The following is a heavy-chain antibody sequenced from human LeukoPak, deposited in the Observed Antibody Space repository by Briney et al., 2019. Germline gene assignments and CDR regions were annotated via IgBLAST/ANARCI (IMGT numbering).Heavy chain of an antibody. CDR3: AKDLGQWLRPDY. V-gene: IGHV3-23*01. D-gene: IGHD5-12*01. CDR1: GFTFSSYW. Sequence: GGSLRLSCAASGFTFSSYWMSWVRQAPGKGLEWVSAISGSGGSTYYADSVKGRFTISRDNSKNTLYLQMNSLRAEDTAVYYCAKDLGQWLRPDYWGQGTLVTVSS. CDR2: ISGSGGST. J-gene: IGHJ4*02.